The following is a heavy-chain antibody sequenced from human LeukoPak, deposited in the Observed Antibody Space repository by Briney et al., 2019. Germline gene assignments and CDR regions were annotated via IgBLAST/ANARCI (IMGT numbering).Heavy chain of an antibody. V-gene: IGHV3-7*04. Sequence: GGSLRLSCAASGFTFGSYWMSWVRQAPGKGLEWVANIKQDGSEKYYVDSVKGRFTISRDNAKNSLYLQMNSLRAEDTAVYYCARAPRFLEWLSLDYWGQGTLVTVSS. CDR3: ARAPRFLEWLSLDY. CDR1: GFTFGSYW. D-gene: IGHD3-3*01. J-gene: IGHJ4*02. CDR2: IKQDGSEK.